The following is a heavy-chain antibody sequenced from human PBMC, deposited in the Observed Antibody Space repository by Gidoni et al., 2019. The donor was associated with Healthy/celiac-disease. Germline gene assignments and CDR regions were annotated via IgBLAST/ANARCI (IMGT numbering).Heavy chain of an antibody. V-gene: IGHV3-30-3*01. CDR3: ASVSSSLGDY. Sequence: QVQLVESGGGVVQPGRSLRLSCAASGFTFSSYAMHWVRQAPGKGLEWVAVISYDGSNKYYADSVKGRFTISRDNSKNTLYLQMNSLRAEDTAVYYCASVSSSLGDYWGQGTLVTVSS. J-gene: IGHJ4*02. D-gene: IGHD6-13*01. CDR1: GFTFSSYA. CDR2: ISYDGSNK.